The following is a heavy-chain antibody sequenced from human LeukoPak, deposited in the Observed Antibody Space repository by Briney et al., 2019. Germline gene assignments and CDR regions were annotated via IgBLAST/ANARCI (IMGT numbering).Heavy chain of an antibody. V-gene: IGHV3-74*01. CDR1: GFTFSSYW. J-gene: IGHJ4*02. Sequence: PGRSLRLSCAASGFTFSSYWMHWVRQAPGKGLVWVSRINSDGSSTTYADSVKGRFTISRDNAKNTLYLQMNSLRAEDTAVYYCARRSPTAAHDYWGQGTLVTVSS. D-gene: IGHD6-13*01. CDR3: ARRSPTAAHDY. CDR2: INSDGSST.